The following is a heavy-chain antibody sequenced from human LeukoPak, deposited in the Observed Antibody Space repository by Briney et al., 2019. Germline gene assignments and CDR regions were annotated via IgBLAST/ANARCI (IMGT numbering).Heavy chain of an antibody. Sequence: PSEALSLTCTVSGGSISSFYWSWIRQPQGEGREWIGYIFYSGSSNYNPSLKSRVTISVDTSKNQFSLKLGSVTAADTAVYYCARPKDYYDRLSAFDIWGQGTMVTVSS. D-gene: IGHD3-22*01. V-gene: IGHV4-59*08. CDR2: IFYSGSS. CDR1: GGSISSFY. J-gene: IGHJ3*02. CDR3: ARPKDYYDRLSAFDI.